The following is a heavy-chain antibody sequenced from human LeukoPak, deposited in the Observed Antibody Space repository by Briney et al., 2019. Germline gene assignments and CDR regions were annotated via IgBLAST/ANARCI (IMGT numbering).Heavy chain of an antibody. CDR2: ISYDGSDK. D-gene: IGHD6-19*01. CDR1: GFTFSNYG. CDR3: AKFWAGYSSGWVDY. V-gene: IGHV3-30*18. Sequence: SGGSLRLSCAASGFTFSNYGIHWVRQAPGKGLEWVAVISYDGSDKYYADSVKGRFTISRDNSKNTLYLQMNSLIPEDTAVYYCAKFWAGYSSGWVDYWGQGTLVTVSS. J-gene: IGHJ4*02.